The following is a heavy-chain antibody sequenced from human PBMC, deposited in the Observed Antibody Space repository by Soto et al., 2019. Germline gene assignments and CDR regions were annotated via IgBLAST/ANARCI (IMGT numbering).Heavy chain of an antibody. CDR1: GLTFTSSA. CDR3: AAEGYCSGGSCKVDDY. V-gene: IGHV1-58*01. Sequence: SVKVSCKASGLTFTSSAVQWVRQARGQRLEWIGWIVVGSGNTNYAQKFQERVTITRDMSTSTAYMELSSLRSEDTAVYYCAAEGYCSGGSCKVDDYWGQGTLVTVSS. J-gene: IGHJ4*02. CDR2: IVVGSGNT. D-gene: IGHD2-15*01.